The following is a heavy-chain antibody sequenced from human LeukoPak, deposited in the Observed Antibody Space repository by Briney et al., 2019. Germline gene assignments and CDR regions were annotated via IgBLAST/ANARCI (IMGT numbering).Heavy chain of an antibody. CDR3: ASRLRYFDWLYANWFDP. D-gene: IGHD3-9*01. CDR2: INHSGST. J-gene: IGHJ5*02. Sequence: PSETLSLTCAVYGGSFSGYYWSWIRQPPGKGLEWIGEINHSGSTNYNPSLKSRVTISVDTSKNQFSLKLSSVTAADTAVYYCASRLRYFDWLYANWFDPWGQGTLVTVSS. V-gene: IGHV4-34*01. CDR1: GGSFSGYY.